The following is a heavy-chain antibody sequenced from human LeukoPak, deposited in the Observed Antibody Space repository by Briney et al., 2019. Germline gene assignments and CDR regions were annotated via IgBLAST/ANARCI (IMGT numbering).Heavy chain of an antibody. V-gene: IGHV3-23*01. CDR2: ISGSGGST. CDR3: AKDKDSSGGLDY. CDR1: GFTFTSYA. Sequence: GGSLRLSCAASGFTFTSYAMNWVRQAPGKGLEWVSSISGSGGSTYYADSVKGRFTISRDNSKNTLYLQMNGLRAEDTAVYYCAKDKDSSGGLDYWGQGTLVTVSS. D-gene: IGHD6-19*01. J-gene: IGHJ4*02.